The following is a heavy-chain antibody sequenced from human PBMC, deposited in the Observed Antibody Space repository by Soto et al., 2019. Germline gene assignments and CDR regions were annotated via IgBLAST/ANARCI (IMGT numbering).Heavy chain of an antibody. V-gene: IGHV4-59*01. Sequence: QVQLQESGPGLVKPSETLSLTCTVSGGSISSYYWSWIRQPPGKGLEWIGYIYYSGSTNYNPSLKSRVTISVDTSKNQFSLKLSSVTAADTAVYYCARFDSSSWYSGDAFDIWGQGTMVTVSS. CDR3: ARFDSSSWYSGDAFDI. J-gene: IGHJ3*02. CDR1: GGSISSYY. D-gene: IGHD6-13*01. CDR2: IYYSGST.